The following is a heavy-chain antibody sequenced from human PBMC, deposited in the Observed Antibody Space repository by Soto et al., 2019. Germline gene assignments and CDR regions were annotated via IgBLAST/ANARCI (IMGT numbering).Heavy chain of an antibody. CDR2: TYYRSKWYN. CDR3: ARDAHPSSGWYSCFDP. D-gene: IGHD6-19*01. J-gene: IGHJ5*02. Sequence: QVQLQQSGPGLVKPSQTLSLTCAISGDSVSSNSAAWYWIRQSPSRGLEWLGRTYYRSKWYNDYXXSVRSRIPINXXTXKXXFSLQLKSVTPEDTAVYYCARDAHPSSGWYSCFDPWGQGTLVTVSS. V-gene: IGHV6-1*01. CDR1: GDSVSSNSAA.